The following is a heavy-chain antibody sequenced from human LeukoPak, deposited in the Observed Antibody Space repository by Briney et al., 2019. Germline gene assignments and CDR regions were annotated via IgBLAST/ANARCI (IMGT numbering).Heavy chain of an antibody. D-gene: IGHD6-13*01. CDR3: AKDSSSWYMRGVHYYYYYMDV. Sequence: GGSLRLSCAASGFTFSSHGMHWVRQAPGKGLEWVAFIRYDGSNKYYADSVKGRFTISRDNSKNTLYLQMNSLRAEDTAVYYCAKDSSSWYMRGVHYYYYYMDVWGKGTTVTVSS. CDR1: GFTFSSHG. V-gene: IGHV3-30*02. CDR2: IRYDGSNK. J-gene: IGHJ6*03.